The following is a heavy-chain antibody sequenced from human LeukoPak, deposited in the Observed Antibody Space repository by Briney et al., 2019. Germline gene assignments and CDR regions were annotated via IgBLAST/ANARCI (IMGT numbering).Heavy chain of an antibody. J-gene: IGHJ4*02. V-gene: IGHV6-1*01. D-gene: IGHD1-26*01. Sequence: SQTLSLTCAISGDSVSSNIAAWNWIRQSPSRGLEWLGRTYYRSKWYNEYAVSVKSRITINPDTSKNQFSLQLNSVTPEDTALYYCARAQAYSGRIFDYWGQGTLVTVSS. CDR1: GDSVSSNIAA. CDR3: ARAQAYSGRIFDY. CDR2: TYYRSKWYN.